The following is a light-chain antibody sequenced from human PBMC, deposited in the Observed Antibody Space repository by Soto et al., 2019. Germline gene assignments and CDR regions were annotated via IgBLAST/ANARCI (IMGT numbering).Light chain of an antibody. CDR3: QQRSNWPLT. V-gene: IGKV3-11*01. CDR1: QGVSSY. CDR2: DAS. Sequence: TVLTQSPGTLSLSPGERATLSCRASQGVSSYLAWYQQKPGQAPRLLIYDASNRATGIPARFSGSGSGTDFTLTISSLEPEDFAVYYCQQRSNWPLTFGGGTKVDIK. J-gene: IGKJ4*01.